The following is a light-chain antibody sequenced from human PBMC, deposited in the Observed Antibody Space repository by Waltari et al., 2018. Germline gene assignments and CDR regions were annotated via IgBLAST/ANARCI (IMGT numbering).Light chain of an antibody. V-gene: IGKV4-1*01. CDR2: WAS. CDR1: SVLYNSNNKNY. CDR3: QQYYSSPRT. Sequence: SVLYNSNNKNYLAWYQQKPGQPPKLLIYWASTRQSGVPDRFSGGGSGTDFTLTSSSLQAEDVAVYYCQQYYSSPRTFDQGTKVEIK. J-gene: IGKJ1*01.